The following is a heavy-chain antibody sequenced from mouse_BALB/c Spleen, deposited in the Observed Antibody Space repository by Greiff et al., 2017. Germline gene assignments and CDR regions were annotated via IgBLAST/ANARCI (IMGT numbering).Heavy chain of an antibody. CDR1: GYAFTNYL. V-gene: IGHV1-54*01. CDR3: ARSGNYGGYAMDY. J-gene: IGHJ4*01. CDR2: INPGSGGT. Sequence: QVQLQQSGAELVRPGTSVKVSCKASGYAFTNYLIEWVKQRPGQGLEWIGVINPGSGGTNYNGKFKGKATLTADKSSSTAYMQLSSLTSEDSAVYFCARSGNYGGYAMDYWGQGTSVTVSS. D-gene: IGHD1-1*02.